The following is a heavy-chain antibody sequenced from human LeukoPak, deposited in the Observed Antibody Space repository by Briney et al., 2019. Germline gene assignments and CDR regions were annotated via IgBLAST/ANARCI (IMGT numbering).Heavy chain of an antibody. D-gene: IGHD3-10*01. V-gene: IGHV4-59*08. Sequence: SETLSLTCTVSGGSISSYYWSWIRQPPGKGLEWIGYIYYSGSTNYNPSLKSRVTISVDTSKNQFSLKLSSVTAADTAVYYCARGLRPLRGVVRGVIISNWFDPWGQGTLVTVSS. CDR1: GGSISSYY. J-gene: IGHJ5*02. CDR2: IYYSGST. CDR3: ARGLRPLRGVVRGVIISNWFDP.